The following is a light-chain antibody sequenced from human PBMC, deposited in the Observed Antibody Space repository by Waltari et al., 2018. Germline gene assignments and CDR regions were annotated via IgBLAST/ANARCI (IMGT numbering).Light chain of an antibody. J-gene: IGKJ1*01. CDR2: KAS. CDR1: QSSSSW. Sequence: TCRASQSSSSWLAWYQQKPGKAPKLLIYKASSLESGVPSRFSGSGSGTEFTLTISSLQPDDFATYYCQQYNSAPWTFGQGTKVEIK. CDR3: QQYNSAPWT. V-gene: IGKV1-5*03.